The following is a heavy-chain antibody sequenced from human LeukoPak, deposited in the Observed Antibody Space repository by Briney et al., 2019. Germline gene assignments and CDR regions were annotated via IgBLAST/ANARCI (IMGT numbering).Heavy chain of an antibody. J-gene: IGHJ4*02. CDR3: ARVMTRVGYSYGIRWLDY. CDR1: GYTFTSYG. CDR2: ISAYNGNT. V-gene: IGHV1-18*01. D-gene: IGHD5-18*01. Sequence: ASVNVSCKASGYTFTSYGISWVRQAPGQGLEWMGWISAYNGNTNYAQKLQGRVTMTTDTSTSTAYMELRSLRSDDTAVYYCARVMTRVGYSYGIRWLDYWGQGTLVTVSS.